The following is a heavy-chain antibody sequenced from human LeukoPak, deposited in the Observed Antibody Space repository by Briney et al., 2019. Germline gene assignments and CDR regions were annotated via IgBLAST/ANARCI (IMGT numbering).Heavy chain of an antibody. CDR1: GYTFTSYY. J-gene: IGHJ4*02. V-gene: IGHV1-46*01. CDR2: NNPSGGST. Sequence: ASVKVSCKASGYTFTSYYMHWVRQAPGQGLEWMGINNPSGGSTSYAQKFQGRVTMTRDTSTSTVYMELSSLRSEDTAVYYCARAYQPHSSGYPGVDYWGQGTLVTVSS. CDR3: ARAYQPHSSGYPGVDY. D-gene: IGHD3-22*01.